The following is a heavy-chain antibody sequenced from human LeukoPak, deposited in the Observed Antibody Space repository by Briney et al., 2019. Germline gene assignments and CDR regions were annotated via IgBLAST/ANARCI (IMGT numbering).Heavy chain of an antibody. J-gene: IGHJ3*02. CDR3: ARPSDSSGGDAFDI. V-gene: IGHV1-18*01. D-gene: IGHD2-15*01. CDR2: ISPYNGNT. Sequence: ASVKVSCKASSYTFTNYEINWVRQAPGQGLEWMGGISPYNGNTDYAQKLQGRVTMTTDTSTSTAYMELRSLRSDDTAVYYCARPSDSSGGDAFDIWGQGTMVIVSS. CDR1: SYTFTNYE.